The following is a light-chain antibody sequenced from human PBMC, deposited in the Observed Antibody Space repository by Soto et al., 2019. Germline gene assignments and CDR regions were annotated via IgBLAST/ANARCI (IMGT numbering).Light chain of an antibody. J-gene: IGLJ2*01. CDR1: SSDVGGYNY. V-gene: IGLV2-14*01. CDR3: NSYTSSTTLV. Sequence: QSALTQPASVSGSPGQSITISCTGTSSDVGGYNYVSWYQQHPGKAPKLLIYEVSNRPSGVSNRFTASKSGNTASLTISGRQADDEADYYCNSYTSSTTLVFGGGTKLTVL. CDR2: EVS.